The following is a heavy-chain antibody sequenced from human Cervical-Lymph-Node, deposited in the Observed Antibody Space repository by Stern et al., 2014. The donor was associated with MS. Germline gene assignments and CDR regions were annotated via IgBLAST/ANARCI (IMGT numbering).Heavy chain of an antibody. J-gene: IGHJ4*02. D-gene: IGHD6-19*01. V-gene: IGHV3-30*18. CDR3: AKDRGVAGTAGEADQ. CDR2: ISKDGSNQ. CDR1: GFMFTDYV. Sequence: QVQLMQSGGGVVQPGKSLRLSCAASGFMFTDYVMHWVRQPPGKGLEWVSVISKDGSNQHYGDSVKGRFTVSRDNAKNTLYLDMNSLRADDTATYYCAKDRGVAGTAGEADQWGQGTLVTVSS.